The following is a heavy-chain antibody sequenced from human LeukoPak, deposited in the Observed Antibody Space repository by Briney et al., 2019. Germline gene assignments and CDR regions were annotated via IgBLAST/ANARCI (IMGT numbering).Heavy chain of an antibody. CDR1: GGSFSGYY. J-gene: IGHJ4*02. V-gene: IGHV4-34*01. CDR2: INHSGST. Sequence: SEALSLTCAVYGGSFSGYYWSWIRQPPGKRLEWIGEINHSGSTNYNPSLKSRVTISVDTSKNQFSLKLSSVTAADTAVYYCASLRRYYDSNLIDYWGQGTLVTVSS. CDR3: ASLRRYYDSNLIDY. D-gene: IGHD3-22*01.